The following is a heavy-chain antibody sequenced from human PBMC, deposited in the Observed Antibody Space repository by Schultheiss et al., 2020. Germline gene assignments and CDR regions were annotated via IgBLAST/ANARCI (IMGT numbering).Heavy chain of an antibody. Sequence: GESLKISCAASGFTVSSNYMSWVRQAPGKGLVWVAVISYDGSNKYYADSVKGRFTISRDNSKNTLYLQMNSLRAEDTAVYYCARDHGDYDYYYYGMDVWGQGTTVTVSS. CDR1: GFTVSSNY. CDR2: ISYDGSNK. J-gene: IGHJ6*02. D-gene: IGHD4-17*01. V-gene: IGHV3-30*03. CDR3: ARDHGDYDYYYYGMDV.